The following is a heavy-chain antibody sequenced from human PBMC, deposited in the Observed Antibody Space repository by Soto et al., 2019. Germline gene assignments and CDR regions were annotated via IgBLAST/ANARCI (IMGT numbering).Heavy chain of an antibody. J-gene: IGHJ4*02. CDR1: GFTFSSNW. CDR2: IKKEGSET. CDR3: ARGSGWVFDD. D-gene: IGHD6-19*01. V-gene: IGHV3-7*04. Sequence: EVQLVESGGGLVQPGGSLRLSCAASGFTFSSNWMSWVRQAPGKGLEWVANIKKEGSETNYVDTVKGRFTISRDNAKNSLYLQMTSLRVEDTAVYYCARGSGWVFDDWGQGTLVTVSS.